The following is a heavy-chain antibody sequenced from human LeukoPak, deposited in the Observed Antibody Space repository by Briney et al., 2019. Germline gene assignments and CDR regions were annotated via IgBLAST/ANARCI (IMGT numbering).Heavy chain of an antibody. V-gene: IGHV3-23*01. CDR1: GFTFSSYA. D-gene: IGHD2/OR15-2a*01. CDR3: AKDTLGYPNT. Sequence: PGGSLRLSCAASGFTFSSYAMNWLRQAPEKGLEWVSSIVGSGTTTYYADSVKGRFTISRDNSKNTLYLQVNSLRAEDTAVYYCAKDTLGYPNTWGQGTLVTVSP. J-gene: IGHJ5*02. CDR2: IVGSGTTT.